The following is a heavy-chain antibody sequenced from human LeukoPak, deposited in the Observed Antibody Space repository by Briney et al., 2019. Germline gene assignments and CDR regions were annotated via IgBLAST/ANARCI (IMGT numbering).Heavy chain of an antibody. Sequence: GGSLRLSCAASGFTFSSHWMTWVRQAPGKGLEWVANIKQDGSVRYYVDSVKGRFTISRDNAKNSLYLQMNSLRVEDTGVYYCAREGNYNMDVWGKGTTVTVSS. J-gene: IGHJ6*03. CDR3: AREGNYNMDV. V-gene: IGHV3-7*01. CDR1: GFTFSSHW. CDR2: IKQDGSVR.